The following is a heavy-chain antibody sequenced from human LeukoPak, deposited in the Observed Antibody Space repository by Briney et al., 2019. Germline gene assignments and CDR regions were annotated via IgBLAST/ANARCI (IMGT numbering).Heavy chain of an antibody. Sequence: GGSLRLSCAASGFTFSSYWMSWVRQAPGKGLEWVANIKQDGSEKYYVDSVKGRFTISRDNAKNSLYLQMNSLRAEDTAVYYCARVDRGSSGWFDYWGQGTLVTVSS. V-gene: IGHV3-7*03. D-gene: IGHD6-19*01. CDR1: GFTFSSYW. J-gene: IGHJ4*02. CDR2: IKQDGSEK. CDR3: ARVDRGSSGWFDY.